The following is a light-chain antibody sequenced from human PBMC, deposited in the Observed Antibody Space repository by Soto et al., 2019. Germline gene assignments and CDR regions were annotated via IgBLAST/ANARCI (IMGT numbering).Light chain of an antibody. CDR1: SSNIGNNY. V-gene: IGLV1-51*01. J-gene: IGLJ2*01. CDR3: GTWDSSLSAV. CDR2: DNN. Sequence: QSVLTQPPSVSAAPGQKVTISCSGSSSNIGNNYVSWYQHFPGTAPKLLIYDNNKRPSGIPDRFSGSKSGTSATLGITGLQTGDEADYYCGTWDSSLSAVFGGGTKLTVL.